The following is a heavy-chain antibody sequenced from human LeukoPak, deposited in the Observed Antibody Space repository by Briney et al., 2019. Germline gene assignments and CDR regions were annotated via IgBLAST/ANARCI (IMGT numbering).Heavy chain of an antibody. D-gene: IGHD1-26*01. CDR2: IIPMSDTA. J-gene: IGHJ3*02. CDR3: AREDDTGRYMGDDAFDI. CDR1: GGTFSSYA. Sequence: GASVKVSCKASGGTFSSYAISWVRQAPGQGLEWMGGIIPMSDTANYPQRFRGRLTITADIPTSTVYMELSSLRSEDTAVYYCAREDDTGRYMGDDAFDIWGQGTMVTVSS. V-gene: IGHV1-69*06.